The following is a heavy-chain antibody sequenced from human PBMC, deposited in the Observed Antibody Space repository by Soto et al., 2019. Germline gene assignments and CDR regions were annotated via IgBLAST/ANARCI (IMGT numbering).Heavy chain of an antibody. V-gene: IGHV3-23*01. D-gene: IGHD6-19*01. CDR3: AKTYSSGPRGYFDY. J-gene: IGHJ4*02. CDR1: GFTFSSYA. Sequence: EVQLLESGGGLVQPGGSLRLSCAASGFTFSSYAMSWVRQAPGKGLEWVSAISGNGGSTYYADSVKGRFTISRDNSKNTLYLQLNSLRAEDTAVYYCAKTYSSGPRGYFDYWGQGTLVTVSS. CDR2: ISGNGGST.